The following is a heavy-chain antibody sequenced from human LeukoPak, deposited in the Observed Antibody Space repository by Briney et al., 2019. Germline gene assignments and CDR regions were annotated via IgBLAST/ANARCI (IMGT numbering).Heavy chain of an antibody. D-gene: IGHD6-25*01. CDR1: GFTFDDYA. CDR3: AKGGGLAAAGAFDY. V-gene: IGHV3-43D*03. Sequence: PGGSLRLSCAASGFTFDDYAMHWVRQAPGKGLEWVSLISWDGGSTYYADSVKGRFTISRDNSKNTLDLQMNSLRDEDTAVYYCAKGGGLAAAGAFDYWGQGTLVSVSS. CDR2: ISWDGGST. J-gene: IGHJ4*02.